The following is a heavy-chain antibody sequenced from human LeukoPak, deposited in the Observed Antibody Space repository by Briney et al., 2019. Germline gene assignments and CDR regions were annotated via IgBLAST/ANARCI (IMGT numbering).Heavy chain of an antibody. CDR2: ISSRGDST. J-gene: IGHJ4*02. D-gene: IGHD6-19*01. V-gene: IGHV3-23*01. CDR1: GFIFSNYA. CDR3: VKGPRPDITVAHTVEN. Sequence: GGSLRLSCAASGFIFSNYAMSWVRQVPGRGLEWVSTISSRGDSTYVADSVKGRFTISRDNSKNSLYLQMYTVRAEDTAVYYCVKGPRPDITVAHTVENWGQGTLVTVSS.